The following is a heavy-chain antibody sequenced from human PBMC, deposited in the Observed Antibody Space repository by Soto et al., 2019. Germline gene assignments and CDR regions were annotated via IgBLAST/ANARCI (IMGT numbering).Heavy chain of an antibody. CDR2: IYYSGST. CDR3: ARHGYCSSTSCPATDWFDP. J-gene: IGHJ5*02. Sequence: QVQLQESGPGLVKPSETLSLTCTVSGGSISSYYWSWIRQPPGKGLEWIGYIYYSGSTNYNPSLKSRVTISVDTSKNQFSLKLSSVTAADTAVYYCARHGYCSSTSCPATDWFDPWGQGTLVTVSS. CDR1: GGSISSYY. D-gene: IGHD2-2*01. V-gene: IGHV4-59*08.